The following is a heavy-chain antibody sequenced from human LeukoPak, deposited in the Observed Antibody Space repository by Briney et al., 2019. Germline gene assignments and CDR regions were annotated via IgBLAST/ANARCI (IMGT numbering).Heavy chain of an antibody. CDR1: GGSISSSSYY. Sequence: PSETLSLTCSVSGGSISSSSYYWGWIREPPGKGLEWIGNIYNSGSTYYNPSLKSRVTISVDTSKNQFSLKLSSVTAADTAVYYCARQAYSSNLGWFDTWGQGTLVTVSS. D-gene: IGHD6-13*01. J-gene: IGHJ5*02. CDR3: ARQAYSSNLGWFDT. CDR2: IYNSGST. V-gene: IGHV4-39*01.